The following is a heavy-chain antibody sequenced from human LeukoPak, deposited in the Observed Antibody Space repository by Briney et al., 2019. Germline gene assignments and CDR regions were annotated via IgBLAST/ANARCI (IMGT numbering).Heavy chain of an antibody. V-gene: IGHV4-38-2*01. CDR3: ARYSCSGGSCYGDY. CDR2: TYHSGIA. D-gene: IGHD2-15*01. Sequence: SETLSLTCAVSGYSISSGYYWGWIRQPPGKGLEWIGNTYHSGIAYYNPSLKSRVTISVDTSKNQFSLKLSSVTAADTAVYYCARYSCSGGSCYGDYWGQGTLVTVSS. CDR1: GYSISSGYY. J-gene: IGHJ4*02.